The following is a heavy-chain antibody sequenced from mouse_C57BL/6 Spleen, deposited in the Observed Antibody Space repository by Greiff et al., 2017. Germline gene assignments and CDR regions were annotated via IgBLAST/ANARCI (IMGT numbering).Heavy chain of an antibody. CDR3: ARRTTVVAGDY. D-gene: IGHD1-1*01. J-gene: IGHJ2*01. Sequence: QVQLQQSGAELARPGASVKMSCKASGYTFTSYTMHWVKQRPGQGLEWIGYINPSSGYTKYNQKCKDKATLTADKSSSTAYMQLSSLTSEDSAVYYCARRTTVVAGDYWGQGTTLTVSS. CDR1: GYTFTSYT. CDR2: INPSSGYT. V-gene: IGHV1-4*01.